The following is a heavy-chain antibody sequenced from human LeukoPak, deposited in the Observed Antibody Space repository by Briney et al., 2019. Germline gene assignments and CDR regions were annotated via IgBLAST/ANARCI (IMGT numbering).Heavy chain of an antibody. J-gene: IGHJ6*03. CDR2: INHSGST. Sequence: SETLSLTCAVYGGSFSGYYWSWIRQPPGKGLEWIGEINHSGSTNYNPSLKSRVTISVDTSKNQFSLKLSSVTAADTAVYYRARGRSSSWYPSHYYYYYMDVWGKGTTVTVSS. CDR1: GGSFSGYY. D-gene: IGHD6-13*01. CDR3: ARGRSSSWYPSHYYYYYMDV. V-gene: IGHV4-34*01.